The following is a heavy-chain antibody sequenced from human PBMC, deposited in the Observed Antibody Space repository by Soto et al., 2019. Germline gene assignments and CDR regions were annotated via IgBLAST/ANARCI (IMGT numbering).Heavy chain of an antibody. J-gene: IGHJ4*02. V-gene: IGHV3-23*01. CDR2: ISGSGGST. CDR1: GFTFSSYA. Sequence: EVQLLESGGVWVQPGGSLRLSCAASGFTFSSYAMSWVRQAPGKGLEWVSVISGSGGSTYYADSVKGRFAISRDNSKNTLYVQMNSLRAEDTAVYYCAKELYGSGSWNFDYWGQGTLVTVSS. D-gene: IGHD3-10*01. CDR3: AKELYGSGSWNFDY.